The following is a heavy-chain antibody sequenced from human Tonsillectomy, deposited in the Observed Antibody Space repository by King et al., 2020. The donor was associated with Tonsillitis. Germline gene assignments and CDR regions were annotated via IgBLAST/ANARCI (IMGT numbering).Heavy chain of an antibody. CDR2: ICSSGHTI. CDR3: AREGSIVVVPAAGPNWFDP. Sequence: VQLVESGGGLVKPGGSLRLSCTASGFTFSDSYMSWICQAPGKGLEWVSYICSSGHTIYYADSVKGRFTISRDNAKNSLYLQKNSLRAEDTAVYYCAREGSIVVVPAAGPNWFDPWGQGTLVTVSS. D-gene: IGHD2-2*01. J-gene: IGHJ5*02. CDR1: GFTFSDSY. V-gene: IGHV3-11*01.